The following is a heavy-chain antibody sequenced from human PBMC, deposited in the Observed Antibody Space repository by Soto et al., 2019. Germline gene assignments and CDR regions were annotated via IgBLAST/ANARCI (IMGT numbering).Heavy chain of an antibody. V-gene: IGHV3-9*01. CDR1: GSTFDDNA. D-gene: IGHD3-16*01. Sequence: GGSLRLSCAVSGSTFDDNAMHWVRQAPEKGLEWVSGINWKSDIGYADSVKGRFTISRDNAENSLYLQMNSRRAEDTALFYCAISQDRGGRTTFIYWGQGTQVTVS. CDR3: AISQDRGGRTTFIY. J-gene: IGHJ4*02. CDR2: INWKSDI.